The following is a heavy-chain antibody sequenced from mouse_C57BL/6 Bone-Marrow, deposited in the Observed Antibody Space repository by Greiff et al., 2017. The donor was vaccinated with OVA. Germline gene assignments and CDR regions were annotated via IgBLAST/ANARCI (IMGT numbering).Heavy chain of an antibody. D-gene: IGHD1-1*01. CDR3: ARHYYMDY. CDR1: GFTFSDYY. Sequence: EVHLVESGGGLVQPGGSLKLSCAASGFTFSDYYMSWVRQTPEKRLEWVAYLSNGGGSTYYPDTVKGRFTISRDNAKNTLYLQMSRRKSEDTAMYYCARHYYMDYWGQGTSVTVSS. J-gene: IGHJ4*01. V-gene: IGHV5-12*01. CDR2: LSNGGGST.